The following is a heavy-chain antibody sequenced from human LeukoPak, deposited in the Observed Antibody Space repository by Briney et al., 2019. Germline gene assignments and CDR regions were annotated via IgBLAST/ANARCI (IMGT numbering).Heavy chain of an antibody. CDR1: GASISSYY. CDR3: ARDEPYSNYANWFDT. D-gene: IGHD4-11*01. V-gene: IGHV4-4*07. CDR2: IYTSGST. J-gene: IGHJ5*02. Sequence: SETLSLTCNVSGASISSYYWSWIRQPAGKGLEWIGRIYTSGSTNYNPSLESRVTMSVDTSKNQFSLKLSSVAAVDTAVYYCARDEPYSNYANWFDTWGQGTLVTASS.